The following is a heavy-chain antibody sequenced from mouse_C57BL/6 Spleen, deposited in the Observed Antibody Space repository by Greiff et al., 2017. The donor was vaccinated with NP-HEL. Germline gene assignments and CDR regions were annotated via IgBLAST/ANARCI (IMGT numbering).Heavy chain of an antibody. Sequence: EVHLVESGPGLVKPSQSLSLTCSVTGYSITSGYYWNWIRQFPGNKLEWMGYISYDGGNNYNPSLKNRISITRDTSKNQFFLKLKSVTTEDTATYYCARGRSEYFDYWGQGTTLTVSS. CDR2: ISYDGGN. J-gene: IGHJ2*01. CDR1: GYSITSGYY. CDR3: ARGRSEYFDY. V-gene: IGHV3-6*01.